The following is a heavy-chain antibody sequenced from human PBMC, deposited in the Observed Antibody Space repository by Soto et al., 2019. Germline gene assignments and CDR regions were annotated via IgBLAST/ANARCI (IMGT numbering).Heavy chain of an antibody. V-gene: IGHV4-4*02. J-gene: IGHJ5*02. CDR1: SGSITNYNW. CDR3: ARVDYRAVTTTRNWFDP. Sequence: PSETLSLTCDVSSGSITNYNWWSWVRQSPGRGLEWIGEVSHSGDTHYNPSLTSRVHMSVDKSKSAFSLRLTSVTAADTAMYYCARVDYRAVTTTRNWFDPWGQGTLVTVSS. CDR2: VSHSGDT. D-gene: IGHD4-17*01.